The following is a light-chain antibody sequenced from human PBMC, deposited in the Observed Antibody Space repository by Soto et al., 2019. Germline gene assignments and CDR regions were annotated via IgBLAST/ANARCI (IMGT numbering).Light chain of an antibody. Sequence: QSVQTQPAAVSGSPGQSITISCTGTSSDVGGYNYVSWYQQHPGKAPKLMIYEVSNRPSGVSNRFSGSKSGNTASLTISGLQAEGEADYYCSSYTSSSTLVFGTGTKVTVL. J-gene: IGLJ1*01. CDR1: SSDVGGYNY. CDR3: SSYTSSSTLV. V-gene: IGLV2-14*01. CDR2: EVS.